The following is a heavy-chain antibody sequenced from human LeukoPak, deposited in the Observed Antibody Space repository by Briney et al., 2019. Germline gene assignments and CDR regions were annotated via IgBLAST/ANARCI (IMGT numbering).Heavy chain of an antibody. J-gene: IGHJ4*02. Sequence: SETLSLTCTVSGGSISSGGYYWSWIRQHPGKGLEWIGYIYYSGITYYNPSLKSRVTISVDTSKNQFSLKLNSVTAADTAVYYCASPGITTFDYWGQGTLVTVSS. CDR1: GGSISSGGYY. D-gene: IGHD3-22*01. V-gene: IGHV4-31*03. CDR2: IYYSGIT. CDR3: ASPGITTFDY.